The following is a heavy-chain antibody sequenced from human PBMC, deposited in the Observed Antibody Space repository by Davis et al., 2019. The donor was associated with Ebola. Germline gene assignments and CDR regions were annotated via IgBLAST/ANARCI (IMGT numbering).Heavy chain of an antibody. Sequence: PGGSLRLSCAASGFTFSDFDMHWVRQAPGKGLEWVSGISGNGTATNYADSKTPDYADSVKGRFTISRDNAKNSLFLQMNSLRAEDTAVYFCATFNWYYMDVWGKGTRVTVSS. D-gene: IGHD5-24*01. J-gene: IGHJ6*03. V-gene: IGHV3-11*03. CDR3: ATFNWYYMDV. CDR1: GFTFSDFD. CDR2: ISGNGTAT.